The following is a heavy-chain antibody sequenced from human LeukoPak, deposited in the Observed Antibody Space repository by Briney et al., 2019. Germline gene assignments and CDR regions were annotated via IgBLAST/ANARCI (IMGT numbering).Heavy chain of an antibody. CDR3: ARLETYYDFWSGYYTPDYLDY. J-gene: IGHJ4*02. D-gene: IGHD3-3*01. CDR1: GYRFTSYW. CDR2: IYPGDSDT. Sequence: GESLKISCEGSGYRFTSYWIGWVRRMPGKGLEWMGIIYPGDSDTRYSPSFQGQVTISADKSISTAYLQWSSLKASDTAMYYCARLETYYDFWSGYYTPDYLDYWGQGTLVTVSS. V-gene: IGHV5-51*01.